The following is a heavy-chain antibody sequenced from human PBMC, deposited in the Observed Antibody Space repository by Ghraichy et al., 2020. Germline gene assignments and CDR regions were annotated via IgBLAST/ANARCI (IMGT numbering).Heavy chain of an antibody. CDR2: ISGSGGST. CDR1: GFTVSSSA. J-gene: IGHJ4*02. Sequence: GGSLRLSCAAYGFTVSSSAMSSHSETPGKGLDWDSAISGSGGSTYYADSVKGRFTISRDNSKNTLYLQMNSLRAEDTAVYYCAKARTFSATVTTFDDYWGQGTLVTVSS. CDR3: AKARTFSATVTTFDDY. V-gene: IGHV3-23*01. D-gene: IGHD4-17*01.